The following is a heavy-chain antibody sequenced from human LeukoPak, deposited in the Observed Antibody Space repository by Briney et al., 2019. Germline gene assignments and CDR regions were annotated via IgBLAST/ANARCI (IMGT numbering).Heavy chain of an antibody. J-gene: IGHJ4*02. D-gene: IGHD6-13*01. V-gene: IGHV1-8*01. CDR2: MNPNSGNT. CDR3: ARKIAAAGTGFDY. Sequence: GASVKVSCKASGYTFTSYDINWVRQATGQGLEWMGWMNPNSGNTGYAQKFQGRVTMTRNTSISTAYMKLSSLRSEDTAVYYCARKIAAAGTGFDYWGQGTLVTVSS. CDR1: GYTFTSYD.